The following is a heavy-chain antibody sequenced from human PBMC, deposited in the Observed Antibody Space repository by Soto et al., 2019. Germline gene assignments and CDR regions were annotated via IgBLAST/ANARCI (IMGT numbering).Heavy chain of an antibody. V-gene: IGHV3-48*02. CDR3: ARRPGNGHLFDY. D-gene: IGHD2-8*01. J-gene: IGHJ4*01. CDR1: GFSFSSYP. CDR2: ISSSSGVI. Sequence: QTGGSLRLSCAASGFSFSSYPINWVRQAPGRGLEWVSYISSSSGVIYYVESVKGRFTISRDNAKNSLYLQMNNLRDEDTAVYYCARRPGNGHLFDYWGHGTLVTVYS.